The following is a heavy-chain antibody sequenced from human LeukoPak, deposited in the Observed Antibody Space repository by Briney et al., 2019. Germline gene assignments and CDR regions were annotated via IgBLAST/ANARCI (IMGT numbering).Heavy chain of an antibody. J-gene: IGHJ4*02. CDR1: GFTFSSYA. V-gene: IGHV3-30*04. CDR3: ARVYSHYGSGSYYNGYFDY. D-gene: IGHD3-10*01. CDR2: ISYDGSNK. Sequence: GRSLRLSCAASGFTFSSYAMHWVRQAPGKGLEWVAVISYDGSNKYYADSVKGRFTISRDNSKNTLYLQMNSLRAEDTAVDYCARVYSHYGSGSYYNGYFDYWGQGTLVTVSS.